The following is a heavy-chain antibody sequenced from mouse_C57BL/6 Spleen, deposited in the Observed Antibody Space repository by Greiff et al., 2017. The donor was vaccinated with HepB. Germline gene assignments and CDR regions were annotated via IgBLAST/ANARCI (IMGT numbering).Heavy chain of an antibody. CDR3: ARSGEYYGSSWGDY. Sequence: EVQLQQSGPVLVKPGASVKMSCKASGYTFTDYYMNWVKQSHGKSLEWIGVINPYNGGTSYNQKFKGKATLTVDKSSSTAYMELNSLTSEDSAVYYCARSGEYYGSSWGDYWGQGTTLTVSS. CDR2: INPYNGGT. V-gene: IGHV1-19*01. D-gene: IGHD1-1*01. J-gene: IGHJ2*01. CDR1: GYTFTDYY.